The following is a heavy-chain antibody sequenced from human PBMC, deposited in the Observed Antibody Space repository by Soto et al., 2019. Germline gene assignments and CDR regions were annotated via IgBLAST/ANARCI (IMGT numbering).Heavy chain of an antibody. Sequence: QVQLVQSGAEVKKPGSSVKVSCKASGGTFSSYAISWVRQAPGQGLEWMGGIIPIFGTANYAQKFQGRVTITADKSTSTAYMELGSLRSEDTAVDYCAGGGSSKYYYGMDVWGQGTTVTVSS. J-gene: IGHJ6*02. CDR2: IIPIFGTA. V-gene: IGHV1-69*06. CDR3: AGGGSSKYYYGMDV. D-gene: IGHD6-6*01. CDR1: GGTFSSYA.